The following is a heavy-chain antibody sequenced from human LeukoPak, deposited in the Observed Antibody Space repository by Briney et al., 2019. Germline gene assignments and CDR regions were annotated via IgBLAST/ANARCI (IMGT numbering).Heavy chain of an antibody. CDR2: IKQDGSEK. Sequence: GGSLRLSCAASGFTLSIYWMSWVRQAPGKGLEWVANIKQDGSEKYYVDTVKGRFTISRDNAKNSLYLQMNSLRAEDTAVYYCVGGILEWLFDYWGQGTLVTVSS. V-gene: IGHV3-7*01. CDR3: VGGILEWLFDY. J-gene: IGHJ4*02. D-gene: IGHD3-3*01. CDR1: GFTLSIYW.